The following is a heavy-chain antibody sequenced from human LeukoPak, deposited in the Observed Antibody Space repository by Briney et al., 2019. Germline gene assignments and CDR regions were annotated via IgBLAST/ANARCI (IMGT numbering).Heavy chain of an antibody. CDR2: IYYSGST. CDR3: ARYCSSTSCPAYYYYGMDV. Sequence: SETLPLTCTVSGGSISSSSYYWGWIRQPPGKGLEWIGSIYYSGSTYYNPSLKSRVTISVDTSKNQFSLKLSSVTAADTAVYYCARYCSSTSCPAYYYYGMDVWGQGTTVTVSS. D-gene: IGHD2-2*01. CDR1: GGSISSSSYY. V-gene: IGHV4-39*01. J-gene: IGHJ6*02.